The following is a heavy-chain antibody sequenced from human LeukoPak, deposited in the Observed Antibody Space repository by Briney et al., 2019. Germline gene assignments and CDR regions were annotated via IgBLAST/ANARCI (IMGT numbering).Heavy chain of an antibody. Sequence: PGESLKISCEAFGYSFTGHWIGWVRQVPGRGVEFLGTIYPGDSDTRYSPSFEGRVTISVDKSINTSYLQWSGLRASDTAMYYCARYGKSGNYSHGFDVWGEGTMVIVCS. CDR3: ARYGKSGNYSHGFDV. V-gene: IGHV5-51*01. D-gene: IGHD1-7*01. CDR2: IYPGDSDT. CDR1: GYSFTGHW. J-gene: IGHJ3*01.